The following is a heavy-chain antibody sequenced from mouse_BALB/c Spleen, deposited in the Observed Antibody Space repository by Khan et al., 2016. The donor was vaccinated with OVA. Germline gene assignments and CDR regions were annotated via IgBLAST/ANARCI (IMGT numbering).Heavy chain of an antibody. CDR3: AGEGAYYRSDGWFAY. Sequence: QVQLKQSGAELARPGASVKMSCKASGYTFTSYTIHWVKQRPGQGLEWIGYINPSSGYTNYNQKFKDKATLTADKSSSTAYMQLSSLTSDDSAVYYCAGEGAYYRSDGWFAYWGQGTLVTVSA. CDR2: INPSSGYT. D-gene: IGHD2-14*01. CDR1: GYTFTSYT. J-gene: IGHJ3*01. V-gene: IGHV1-4*01.